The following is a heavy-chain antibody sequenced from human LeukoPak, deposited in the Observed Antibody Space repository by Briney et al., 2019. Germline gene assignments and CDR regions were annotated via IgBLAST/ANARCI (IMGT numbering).Heavy chain of an antibody. J-gene: IGHJ5*02. CDR1: GGSISSYY. D-gene: IGHD1-1*01. Sequence: SETLSLTCTVSGGSISSYYWTWIRQPPGKGLEWIGYMYYSGSTNYNPSLKSRITMSVDTSKNQFSLKLRSVTAADTAVYYCATRPGTAGWFDPWGQGTLVTVSS. CDR2: MYYSGST. V-gene: IGHV4-59*08. CDR3: ATRPGTAGWFDP.